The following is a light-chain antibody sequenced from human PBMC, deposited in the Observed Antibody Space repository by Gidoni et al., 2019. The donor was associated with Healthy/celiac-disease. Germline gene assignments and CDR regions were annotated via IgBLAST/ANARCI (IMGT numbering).Light chain of an antibody. V-gene: IGKV1-5*03. Sequence: DIPITQCPSTLSASVGDRVTITCRASPSISSWLAWYQQKPGKAPKLLIYKASSLESGVPSRFSGSGSGTEFTLTISSLQPDDLSTYYCQQYNSYSSWTFXQXTKVEIK. CDR3: QQYNSYSSWT. CDR1: PSISSW. J-gene: IGKJ1*01. CDR2: KAS.